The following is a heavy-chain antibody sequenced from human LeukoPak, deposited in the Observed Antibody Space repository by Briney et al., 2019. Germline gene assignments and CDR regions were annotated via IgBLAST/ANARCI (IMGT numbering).Heavy chain of an antibody. J-gene: IGHJ6*03. V-gene: IGHV1-69*01. D-gene: IGHD3-3*01. CDR3: ARGTIFGVAPGEGGYYYYMDV. CDR1: GGTFSSYA. Sequence: ASVKVSCKASGGTFSSYAISWVRQAPGQGLEWMGGIIPIFGTANYAQKFQGRVTITADESTSTAYMELSSLRSEDTAVYYCARGTIFGVAPGEGGYYYYMDVWGKGTTVTVSS. CDR2: IIPIFGTA.